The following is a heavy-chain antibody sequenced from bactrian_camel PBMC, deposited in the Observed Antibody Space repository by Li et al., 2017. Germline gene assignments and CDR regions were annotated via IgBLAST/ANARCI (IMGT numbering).Heavy chain of an antibody. V-gene: IGHV3S25*01. CDR2: IYTDTGST. CDR1: GKTIGNYC. D-gene: IGHD6*01. J-gene: IGHJ4*01. CDR3: AAGSGFDSWNQQHEYAY. Sequence: QIGGSLRLSCAASGKTIGNYCMGWFRQAPGKEREGVAAIYTDTGSTHYASSLKGRFTISQDNAKRTVYLQMNSLKPEDTAMYYCAAGSGFDSWNQQHEYAYWGQGTQVTVS.